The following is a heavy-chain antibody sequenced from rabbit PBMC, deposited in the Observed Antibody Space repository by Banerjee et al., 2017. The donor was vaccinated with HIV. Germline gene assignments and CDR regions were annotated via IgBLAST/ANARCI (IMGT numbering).Heavy chain of an antibody. D-gene: IGHD8-1*01. V-gene: IGHV1S45*01. CDR1: GFSFSSGYY. CDR2: IYADSSGST. CDR3: ARDTGSSFSSYGMDL. J-gene: IGHJ6*01. Sequence: QEQLEESGGDLVKPGASLTLTCTASGFSFSSGYYMCWVRQAPGKGLEWIACIYADSSGSTYYASWAKRRFTISKTSSTTVTLQMTSLTVADTATYFCARDTGSSFSSYGMDLWGPGTLVTVS.